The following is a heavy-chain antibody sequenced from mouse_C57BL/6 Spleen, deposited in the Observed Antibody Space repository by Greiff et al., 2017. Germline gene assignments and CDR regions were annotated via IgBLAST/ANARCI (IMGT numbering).Heavy chain of an antibody. D-gene: IGHD2-3*01. CDR1: GYSITSGYY. CDR3: ARDDGYHDY. V-gene: IGHV3-6*01. J-gene: IGHJ2*01. CDR2: ISYDGSN. Sequence: VQLQQSGPGLVKPSQSLSLTCSVTGYSITSGYYWNWIRQFPGNKLEWMGYISYDGSNNYNPSLKNRISITRDTSKNQFFLKLNSVTTEDTATYYCARDDGYHDYWGQGTTLTVSS.